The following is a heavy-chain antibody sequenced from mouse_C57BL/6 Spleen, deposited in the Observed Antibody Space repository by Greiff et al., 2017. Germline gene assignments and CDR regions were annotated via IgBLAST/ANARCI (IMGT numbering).Heavy chain of an antibody. D-gene: IGHD1-1*01. CDR3: SRGGTTVVGGYFDY. CDR1: GYSITSGYY. J-gene: IGHJ2*01. Sequence: DVKLQESGPGLVKPSQSLSLTCSVTGYSITSGYYWNWIRQFPGNKLEWMGYISYDGSNNYNPSLKNRISITRDTSKNQFFLKLNSVTTEDTATYYRSRGGTTVVGGYFDYWGQGTTLTVSS. V-gene: IGHV3-6*01. CDR2: ISYDGSN.